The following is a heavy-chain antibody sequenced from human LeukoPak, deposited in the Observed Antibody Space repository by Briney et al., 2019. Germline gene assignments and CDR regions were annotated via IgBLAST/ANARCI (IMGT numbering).Heavy chain of an antibody. D-gene: IGHD6-13*01. V-gene: IGHV3-73*01. CDR1: GFTFSGSA. J-gene: IGHJ3*02. CDR2: IRSKANSYAT. Sequence: GGSLRLSCAASGFTFSGSAMHWVRQASGKGLEWVGRIRSKANSYATAYAASVKGRFTISRDDSKNTAYLQMNSLKTEDTAVYYCARGIAAAPDAFDIWGQGTMVTVSS. CDR3: ARGIAAAPDAFDI.